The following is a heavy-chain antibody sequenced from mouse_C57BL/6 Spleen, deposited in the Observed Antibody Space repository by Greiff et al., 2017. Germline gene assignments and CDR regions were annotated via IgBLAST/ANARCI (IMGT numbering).Heavy chain of an antibody. Sequence: QVHVKQPGAELVKPGASVKMSCKASGYTFTSYWITWVKQRPGQGLEWIGDIYPGSGSTNYNEKFKSKATLTVDTSSSTAYMHLSSLTSEDSAVYYCARAYYYGSGYFDVWGTGTTVTVSS. CDR3: ARAYYYGSGYFDV. CDR2: IYPGSGST. CDR1: GYTFTSYW. V-gene: IGHV1-55*01. D-gene: IGHD1-1*01. J-gene: IGHJ1*03.